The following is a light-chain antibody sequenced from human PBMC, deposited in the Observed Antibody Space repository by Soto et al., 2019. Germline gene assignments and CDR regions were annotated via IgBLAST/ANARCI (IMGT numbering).Light chain of an antibody. CDR1: QNISTY. J-gene: IGKJ1*01. V-gene: IGKV3-20*01. Sequence: EIVLTQSPATLSLSPGEGASLSCRASQNISTYLAWYQQRPGQVPRLLIYGVSKRAPAIPPRFSGSGSGTDFTLTISRLEPEDFAVYYCQQYGSSPKTFGQGTKVEIK. CDR3: QQYGSSPKT. CDR2: GVS.